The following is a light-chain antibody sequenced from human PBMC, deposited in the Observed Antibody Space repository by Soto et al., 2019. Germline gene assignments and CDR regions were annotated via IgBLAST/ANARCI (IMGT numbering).Light chain of an antibody. CDR2: EDD. J-gene: IGLJ2*01. CDR1: GGSIATNY. CDR3: QSHDSTNVV. V-gene: IGLV6-57*02. Sequence: NFMLTQPHSVSESPGKTVTTSCTGSGGSIATNYVQWHQQRPGSAPTTVIYEDDKRPSGVPDRFSGSIDRSSNSASLIISGLKTEDEADYYCQSHDSTNVVFGRGTKVTVL.